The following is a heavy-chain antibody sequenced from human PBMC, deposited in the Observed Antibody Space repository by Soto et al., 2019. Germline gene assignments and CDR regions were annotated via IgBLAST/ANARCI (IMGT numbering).Heavy chain of an antibody. V-gene: IGHV3-33*01. CDR1: GFTFSSYG. CDR2: IWYDGSNK. J-gene: IGHJ4*02. CDR3: ARDGSRYFFDY. Sequence: QVQLVESGGGVVQPGRSLRLSCAASGFTFSSYGMHWVRQAPGKGLEWVAIIWYDGSNKYYADSVKGRFTISRDNSKNTLSLQMNNLRAEDTAVYYCARDGSRYFFDYWGQGTLVTVSS. D-gene: IGHD2-15*01.